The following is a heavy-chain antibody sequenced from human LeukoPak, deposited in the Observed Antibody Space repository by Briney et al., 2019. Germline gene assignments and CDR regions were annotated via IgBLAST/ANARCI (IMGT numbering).Heavy chain of an antibody. D-gene: IGHD3-10*01. CDR3: ATSSIYRSGSYHH. CDR1: GGSISSYY. V-gene: IGHV4-4*09. Sequence: SETLSLTCTVSGGSISSYYWSWIRQPPGKGLEWIGYIYTSGSTNYNPSLKSRVTISVDTSKNQFSLKLSSVTAADTAVYYCATSSIYRSGSYHHWGQGTLVTVSS. J-gene: IGHJ5*02. CDR2: IYTSGST.